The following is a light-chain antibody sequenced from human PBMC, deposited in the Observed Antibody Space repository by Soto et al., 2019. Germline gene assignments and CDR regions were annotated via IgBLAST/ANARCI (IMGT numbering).Light chain of an antibody. J-gene: IGKJ1*01. CDR1: QSVSSSY. Sequence: EIVLTQFPGTLSLSPGERATLSCRARQSVSSSYLAWYQQKPGLAPRLLIYGASSRATGIPDRFSDSGSGTDFTLTISRLEPADFAVYYCQQYGSSPQTFGQGTKVDIK. CDR2: GAS. V-gene: IGKV3-20*01. CDR3: QQYGSSPQT.